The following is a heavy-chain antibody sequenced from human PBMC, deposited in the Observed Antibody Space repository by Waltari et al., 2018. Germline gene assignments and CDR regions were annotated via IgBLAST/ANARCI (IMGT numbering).Heavy chain of an antibody. V-gene: IGHV4-34*01. CDR1: GGSFTFYY. J-gene: IGHJ4*02. D-gene: IGHD2-21*01. CDR3: ARRGYCGIDCYSNYFDF. CDR2: ITHSGST. Sequence: QVLLQQWGAGLLKPSETLSRTCAVYGGSFTFYYWSWIRQPPGEGLGWIGEITHSGSTNYNPSLKSRVSISVDTPNNQFSLKLTSVTAADTAAYYCARRGYCGIDCYSNYFDFWGQGTLVTVSS.